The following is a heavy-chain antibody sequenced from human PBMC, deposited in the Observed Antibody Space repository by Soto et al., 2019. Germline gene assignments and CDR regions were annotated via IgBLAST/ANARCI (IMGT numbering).Heavy chain of an antibody. J-gene: IGHJ5*02. V-gene: IGHV3-9*01. D-gene: IGHD3-10*01. CDR1: GFTFDDYA. CDR3: AKGTRDFPMVRGPKSGLSWFDP. CDR2: ISWNSGSI. Sequence: GGSLRLSCAASGFTFDDYAMHWVRQAPGKGLEWVSGISWNSGSIGYADSVKGRFTISRDNAKNSLYLQMNSLRAEDTALYYCAKGTRDFPMVRGPKSGLSWFDPWGQGTLVTVSS.